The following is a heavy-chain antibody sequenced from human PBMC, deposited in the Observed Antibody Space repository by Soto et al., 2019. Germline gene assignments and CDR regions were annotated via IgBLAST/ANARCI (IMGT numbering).Heavy chain of an antibody. V-gene: IGHV3-30*03. Sequence: QVQLVESGGGVVQPGRSLRLSCAASGFTFSSYGMHWVRQAPGKGLEWVAVISYDGSNKYYADSVKGRFTISRDNSKNTLYLQMNSLRAEDTAVYYCALIQVGANYYYYGMDVW. D-gene: IGHD1-26*01. CDR1: GFTFSSYG. CDR3: ALIQVGANYYYYGMDV. CDR2: ISYDGSNK. J-gene: IGHJ6*01.